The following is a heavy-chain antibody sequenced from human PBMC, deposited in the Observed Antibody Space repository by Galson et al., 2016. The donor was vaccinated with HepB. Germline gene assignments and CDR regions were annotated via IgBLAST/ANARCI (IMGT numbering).Heavy chain of an antibody. Sequence: SETLSLTCGVSGASITSGHWWSCVRQPPGKGLEWIGEMSHTGGTNYNPSLKSRVSISIDTSKNQASLSLTYATAADSAVYYCARARAGRWTGALSSWGQGTLVTVSS. CDR2: MSHTGGT. CDR1: GASITSGHW. CDR3: ARARAGRWTGALSS. J-gene: IGHJ5*02. V-gene: IGHV4-4*02. D-gene: IGHD3/OR15-3a*01.